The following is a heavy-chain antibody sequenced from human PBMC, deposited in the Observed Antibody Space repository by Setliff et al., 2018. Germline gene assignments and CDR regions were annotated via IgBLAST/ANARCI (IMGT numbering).Heavy chain of an antibody. CDR3: AREQWLDPPGYYYMDV. J-gene: IGHJ6*03. V-gene: IGHV4-38-2*02. CDR1: GYFISSGYI. D-gene: IGHD6-19*01. CDR2: IGHTGSI. Sequence: SETLSLTCTVSGYFISSGYIWGWIRQPPGKGLEWVGNIGHTGSINYNPSLKSRLTISRDTSKNQFSLKLNSVTAADMAVYYCAREQWLDPPGYYYMDVWAKGTTVTAP.